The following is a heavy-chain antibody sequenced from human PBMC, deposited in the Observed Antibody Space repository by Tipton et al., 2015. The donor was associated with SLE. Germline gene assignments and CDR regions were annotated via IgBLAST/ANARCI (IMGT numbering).Heavy chain of an antibody. CDR2: IYYSGST. V-gene: IGHV4-61*05. CDR3: ARRDFWTGYFDY. Sequence: TLSLTCTVSGGSITSTVSYWAWIRQPPGKGLEWIGYIYYSGSTNYHPSLKGRGTISVDTSKNQFSLKLTSVTAADTAVYYCARRDFWTGYFDYWGQGTLVTVSS. J-gene: IGHJ4*02. D-gene: IGHD3/OR15-3a*01. CDR1: GGSITSTVSY.